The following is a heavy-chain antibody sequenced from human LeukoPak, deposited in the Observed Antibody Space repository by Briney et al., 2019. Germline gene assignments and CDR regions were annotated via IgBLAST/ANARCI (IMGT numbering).Heavy chain of an antibody. CDR1: VFTFSSYS. Sequence: GGSLRLSCVASVFTFSSYSMNWIRQTPGKGLEWVSYISSSSSDIYYADSVKGRFIISRDNAKDSLYLQMNSLRVEDTAVYYCLRGDRRDYWGQGTLVTVSS. CDR2: ISSSSSDI. V-gene: IGHV3-21*06. CDR3: LRGDRRDY. J-gene: IGHJ4*02.